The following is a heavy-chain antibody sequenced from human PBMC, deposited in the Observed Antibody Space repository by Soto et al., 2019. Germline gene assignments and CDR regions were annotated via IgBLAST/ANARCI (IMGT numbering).Heavy chain of an antibody. CDR3: AGAAAAGNNWFDP. V-gene: IGHV4-59*01. CDR1: GGSISSYY. CDR2: IYYSGST. D-gene: IGHD6-13*01. Sequence: PSETLSLTCTVSGGSISSYYWRWIRQPPGKGLEWIGYIYYSGSTNYNPSLKSRVTISVDTSKNQFSLKLSSVTAADTAVYYFAGAAAAGNNWFDPWGPGTLVTVSS. J-gene: IGHJ5*02.